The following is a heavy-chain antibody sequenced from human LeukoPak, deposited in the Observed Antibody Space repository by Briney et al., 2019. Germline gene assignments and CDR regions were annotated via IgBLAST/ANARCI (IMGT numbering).Heavy chain of an antibody. Sequence: PSETLSLTCTVSGGSISSYYWSWIRQPPGKGLKWIGNIYYSGYTTYSPSLRSRVTISVDTSKNQFSLKLSSVTAADTAVYYCAMSITMIIVIVKRPPTIDYWGQGTLVTVSS. CDR1: GGSISSYY. D-gene: IGHD3-22*01. V-gene: IGHV4-59*12. CDR3: AMSITMIIVIVKRPPTIDY. CDR2: IYYSGYT. J-gene: IGHJ4*02.